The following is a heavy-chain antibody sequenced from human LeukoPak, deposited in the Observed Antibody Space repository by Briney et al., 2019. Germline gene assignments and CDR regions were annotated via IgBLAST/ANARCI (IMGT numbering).Heavy chain of an antibody. D-gene: IGHD3-10*01. J-gene: IGHJ4*02. CDR1: GFTFSSYA. CDR2: ISGGGGST. CDR3: AKESRAVLLWFGEQPQAYDY. V-gene: IGHV3-23*01. Sequence: GGSLRLSCAASGFTFSSYAMSWVRQAPGKGLEWVSAISGGGGSTYYADSVKGRFTISRDNSKNTLYLQMNSLRAEDTAVYYCAKESRAVLLWFGEQPQAYDYWGQGTLVTVSS.